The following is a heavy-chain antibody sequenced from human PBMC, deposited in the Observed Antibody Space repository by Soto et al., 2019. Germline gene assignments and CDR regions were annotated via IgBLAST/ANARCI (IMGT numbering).Heavy chain of an antibody. Sequence: SETLSLTCTVSGGSISSNIYHWGWIRQPPGKGLEWIGRIYNSGSSKSSPSLKSRVTISVGTSRNQFSLKLSSVTAADTAVYYCARLTASVTIVDYYYNGMDVWGQGPTVTVSS. V-gene: IGHV4-39*07. CDR1: GGSISSNIYH. CDR3: ARLTASVTIVDYYYNGMDV. D-gene: IGHD6-13*01. CDR2: IYNSGSS. J-gene: IGHJ6*02.